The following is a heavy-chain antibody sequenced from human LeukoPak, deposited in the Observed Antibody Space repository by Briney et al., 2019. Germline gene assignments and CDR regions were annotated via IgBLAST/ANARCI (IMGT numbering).Heavy chain of an antibody. CDR2: ISSTSSVI. CDR3: ARNLPAADY. D-gene: IGHD2-2*01. V-gene: IGHV3-48*04. Sequence: GGSLRLSCAASGFTFSSYAMSWVRQAPGKGLEWVSYISSTSSVIYYADSVKGRFTISRDNAKNSLYLQMNSLRAEDTAVYYCARNLPAADYWGQGTLVTVSS. CDR1: GFTFSSYA. J-gene: IGHJ4*02.